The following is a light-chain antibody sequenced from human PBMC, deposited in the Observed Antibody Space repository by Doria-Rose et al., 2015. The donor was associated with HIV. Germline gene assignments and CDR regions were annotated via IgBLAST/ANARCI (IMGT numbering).Light chain of an antibody. V-gene: IGKV3-20*01. Sequence: TQSPSTLSLSPGERATLSRRASQSFSSTYLAWYQQKPGQAPSLLIYDGSTRATGIPDRFSASGSGTDFTLTINRLEPEDFALYYCHQYGTSWTFGQGTKVEI. CDR3: HQYGTSWT. CDR2: DGS. CDR1: QSFSSTY. J-gene: IGKJ1*01.